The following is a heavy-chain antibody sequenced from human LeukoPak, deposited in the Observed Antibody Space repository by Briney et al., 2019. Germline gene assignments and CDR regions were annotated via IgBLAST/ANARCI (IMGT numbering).Heavy chain of an antibody. Sequence: GGSLRLSCAASGFTFSSYAMHWVRQAPGKGLEWVAVISYDGSNKYYADSVKGRFTISRDNSKNTLYLQMNSLRAEDTAVYYCAGYCSSTSCYKGGDYWGQGTLVTVSS. CDR2: ISYDGSNK. D-gene: IGHD2-2*02. CDR1: GFTFSSYA. CDR3: AGYCSSTSCYKGGDY. J-gene: IGHJ4*02. V-gene: IGHV3-30-3*01.